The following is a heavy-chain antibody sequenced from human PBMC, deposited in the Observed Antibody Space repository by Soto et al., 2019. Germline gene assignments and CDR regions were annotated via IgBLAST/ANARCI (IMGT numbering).Heavy chain of an antibody. D-gene: IGHD1-26*01. CDR2: INGRSNYI. CDR3: AREDGIVGTTSAFAY. CDR1: GFTFSTYV. Sequence: EVQLVESGGGLVKPGGSLRLSCAASGFTFSTYVMNWVRQTPGKGLEWVSSINGRSNYIYYADSVKGRFTISRDNAKNSLYLQMNSLRAEDTAVYYCAREDGIVGTTSAFAYWGQGTLVTVSS. V-gene: IGHV3-21*02. J-gene: IGHJ4*02.